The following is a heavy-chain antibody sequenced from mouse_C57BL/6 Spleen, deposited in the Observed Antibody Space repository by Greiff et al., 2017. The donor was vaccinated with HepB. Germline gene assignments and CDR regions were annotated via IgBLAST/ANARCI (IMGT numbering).Heavy chain of an antibody. J-gene: IGHJ2*01. V-gene: IGHV3-6*01. CDR3: ARDERYSNWDYFDY. Sequence: EVQLQESGPGLVKPSQSLSLTCSVTGYSITSGYYWNWIRQFPGNKLEWMGYISYDGSNNYNPSLKNRISITRDTSKNQFFLKLNSVTTEDTATYYCARDERYSNWDYFDYWGQGTTLTVSS. CDR1: GYSITSGYY. CDR2: ISYDGSN. D-gene: IGHD4-1*01.